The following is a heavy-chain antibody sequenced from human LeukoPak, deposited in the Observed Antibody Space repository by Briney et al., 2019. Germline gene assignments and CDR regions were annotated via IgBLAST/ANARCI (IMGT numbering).Heavy chain of an antibody. D-gene: IGHD3-9*01. J-gene: IGHJ4*02. CDR3: AKHYDILTGYYYFDY. CDR1: GFTFSSYA. V-gene: IGHV3-23*01. CDR2: ISGSGGST. Sequence: PGGSLRLSCAASGFTFSSYAMSWVRQAPGKGLEWVSAISGSGGSTYYADSVKGRFTISRDNSKNTLYLQMNSLGAEDTAVYYCAKHYDILTGYYYFDYWGQGTLVTVSS.